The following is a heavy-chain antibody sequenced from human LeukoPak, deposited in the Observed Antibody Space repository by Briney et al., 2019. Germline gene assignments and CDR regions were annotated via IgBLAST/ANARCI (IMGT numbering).Heavy chain of an antibody. CDR3: ARGGRNDLRSWFDP. V-gene: IGHV3-11*06. J-gene: IGHJ5*02. CDR2: ISSSRSDYR. Sequence: GGSLRLSCAASGFSFSTYDMIWIRQAPGKGLEGVSHISSSRSDYRRYAESVRGRFTISRDNAKNSVYLEMNGLTKNDTAVYYCARGGRNDLRSWFDPWGQGTVVTVSS. CDR1: GFSFSTYD. D-gene: IGHD1-1*01.